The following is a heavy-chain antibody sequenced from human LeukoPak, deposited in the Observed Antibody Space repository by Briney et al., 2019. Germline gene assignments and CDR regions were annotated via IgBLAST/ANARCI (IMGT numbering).Heavy chain of an antibody. V-gene: IGHV3-48*04. J-gene: IGHJ4*02. CDR1: GLTFTSYS. D-gene: IGHD4-23*01. Sequence: PGGSLRLSCTASGLTFTSYSMNWVRQAPGKGLEWVSYITSGSATVYYADSVRGRFTISRDNAKNSLYLQMNSLRAEDTAVYYCEKDRPPVDYGGGYFDYGAQGPRAPASS. CDR2: ITSGSATV. CDR3: EKDRPPVDYGGGYFDY.